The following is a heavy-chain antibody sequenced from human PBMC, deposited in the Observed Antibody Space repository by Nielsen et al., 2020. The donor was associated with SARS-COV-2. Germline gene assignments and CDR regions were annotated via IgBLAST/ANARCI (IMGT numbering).Heavy chain of an antibody. CDR1: GFTFSSYG. D-gene: IGHD1-26*01. Sequence: GESLKISCAASGFTFSSYGMHWVRQAPGKGLEWVAVIWYDGSNKYYADSVKGRFTISRDNSKNTLYLQMNSLRAEDTAVYYCAKDQGGVWWLSYSRYYFDYWGQGTLVTVSS. J-gene: IGHJ4*02. CDR3: AKDQGGVWWLSYSRYYFDY. V-gene: IGHV3-33*06. CDR2: IWYDGSNK.